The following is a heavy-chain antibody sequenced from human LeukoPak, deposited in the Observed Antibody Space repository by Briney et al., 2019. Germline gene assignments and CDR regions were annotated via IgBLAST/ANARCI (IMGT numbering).Heavy chain of an antibody. CDR3: ARVTGYYYESTGYYHHAFDI. J-gene: IGHJ3*02. V-gene: IGHV1-2*02. CDR2: INPNSGGT. D-gene: IGHD3-22*01. CDR1: VYTFTGYY. Sequence: ASVKVSCKSSVYTFTGYYMHWVRQAPGQELEWMGWINPNSGGTNYAQRFQGRVTMTRDTSISTAYMELSRLRFDDAAVYYCARVTGYYYESTGYYHHAFDIWGQGTMVTVSS.